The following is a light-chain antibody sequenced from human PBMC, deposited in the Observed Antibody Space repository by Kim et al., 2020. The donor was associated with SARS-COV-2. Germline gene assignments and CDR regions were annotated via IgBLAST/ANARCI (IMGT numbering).Light chain of an antibody. J-gene: IGKJ2*01. V-gene: IGKV1-39*01. CDR3: QQTCSTPYT. CDR1: QSISSY. Sequence: DIQMTQSPSSLSASVGDTVTITCRTSQSISSYLNWYQQKPGNAPKALIYAASSLQSGVPSRFSGSGSGTDFTLTISSLQPEDFATYYCQQTCSTPYTFGQGTKLRS. CDR2: AAS.